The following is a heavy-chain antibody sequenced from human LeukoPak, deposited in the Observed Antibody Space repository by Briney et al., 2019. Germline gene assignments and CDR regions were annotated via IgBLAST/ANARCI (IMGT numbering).Heavy chain of an antibody. V-gene: IGHV3-53*01. CDR2: IYSGGST. J-gene: IGHJ4*02. CDR3: AKEGGIVVVPAAMTFFDY. D-gene: IGHD2-2*01. Sequence: GGSLRLSCAASGFTVSSNYMSWVRQAPGKGLEWVSVIYSGGSTYYADSVKGRFTISRDNSKNTLYLQLNSLRAEDTAVYYCAKEGGIVVVPAAMTFFDYWGQGTLVTVSS. CDR1: GFTVSSNY.